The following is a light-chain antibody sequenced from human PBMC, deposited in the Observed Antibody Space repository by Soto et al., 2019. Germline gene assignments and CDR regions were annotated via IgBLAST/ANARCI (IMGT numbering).Light chain of an antibody. CDR3: QQSNTYPYT. Sequence: DIQMTQSPSTLSASVGDRVTITCRASQSISSWLDWFQQKPGKAPKLLIYDASSLDSGVPSRFGGSGSGTEFTLTISGLQPDDFATYHCQQSNTYPYTFGQGTKLEIK. CDR1: QSISSW. J-gene: IGKJ2*01. V-gene: IGKV1-5*01. CDR2: DAS.